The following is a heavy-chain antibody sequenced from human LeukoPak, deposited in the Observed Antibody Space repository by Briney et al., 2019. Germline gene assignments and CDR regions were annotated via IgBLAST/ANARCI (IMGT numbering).Heavy chain of an antibody. CDR1: GFTFSSYS. J-gene: IGHJ4*02. CDR2: ISSSSSYI. V-gene: IGHV3-21*01. Sequence: GGSLRLSCAASGFTFSSYSMNRVRQAPGKGLEWVSSISSSSSYIYYADSVKGRFTISRDNAKNSLYLQMNSLRAEDTAVYYCASGYSSGWADLYYFDYWGQGTLVTVSS. D-gene: IGHD6-19*01. CDR3: ASGYSSGWADLYYFDY.